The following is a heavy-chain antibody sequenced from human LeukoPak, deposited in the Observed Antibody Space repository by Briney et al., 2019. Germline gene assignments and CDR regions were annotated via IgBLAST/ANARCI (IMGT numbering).Heavy chain of an antibody. Sequence: GGSLRLSCTASGFTFGDYAMSWFRQAPGKGLEWVGFIRSKAYGGTTEYAASVKGRFTISRDDSKSIAYLQMNSPKTEDTAVYYCTRVQGPGATTVRIFDYWGQGTLVTVSS. D-gene: IGHD1-26*01. CDR1: GFTFGDYA. J-gene: IGHJ4*02. CDR2: IRSKAYGGTT. CDR3: TRVQGPGATTVRIFDY. V-gene: IGHV3-49*03.